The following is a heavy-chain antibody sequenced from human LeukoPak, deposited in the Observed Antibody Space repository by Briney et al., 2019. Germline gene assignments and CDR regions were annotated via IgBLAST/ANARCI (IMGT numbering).Heavy chain of an antibody. J-gene: IGHJ4*02. CDR2: ISYDGSNK. Sequence: GGSLRLSCAASGFTFSSYAMHWVRQAPGKGLEWVAVISYDGSNKYYADSVKGRFTISRDNSKNTLYLQMNSLRAEDTAVYYCARGSLLYGDSEMSTDYSGQGTLVTVSS. V-gene: IGHV3-30-3*01. CDR3: ARGSLLYGDSEMSTDY. D-gene: IGHD4-17*01. CDR1: GFTFSSYA.